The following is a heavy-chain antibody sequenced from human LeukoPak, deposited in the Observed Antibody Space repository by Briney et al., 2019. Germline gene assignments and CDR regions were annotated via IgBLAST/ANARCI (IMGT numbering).Heavy chain of an antibody. Sequence: ASVKVSCKASGYTFTGYYMHWVRQAPGQGLEWMGWINPNSGGTNYAQKFQGRVTMTRDTSISTAHMELSRLRSDDTAVYYCASLRMRGGSQHYYYGMDVWGQGTTVTVSS. CDR2: INPNSGGT. D-gene: IGHD5-12*01. J-gene: IGHJ6*02. V-gene: IGHV1-2*02. CDR3: ASLRMRGGSQHYYYGMDV. CDR1: GYTFTGYY.